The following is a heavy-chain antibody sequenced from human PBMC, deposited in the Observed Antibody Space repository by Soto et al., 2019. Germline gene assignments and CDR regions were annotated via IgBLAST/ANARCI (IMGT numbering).Heavy chain of an antibody. Sequence: TLSLTCTVYGGSISSGDYYWRWIRQPPGKGLEWIGYIYYSGSTYYNPSLKSRVSISVDTSKNQFSLKLSSVTAADTAVYCCAREGVVPATQGIDIWGQGTMVTVSS. CDR1: GGSISSGDYY. J-gene: IGHJ3*02. CDR3: AREGVVPATQGIDI. CDR2: IYYSGST. V-gene: IGHV4-30-4*01. D-gene: IGHD2-15*01.